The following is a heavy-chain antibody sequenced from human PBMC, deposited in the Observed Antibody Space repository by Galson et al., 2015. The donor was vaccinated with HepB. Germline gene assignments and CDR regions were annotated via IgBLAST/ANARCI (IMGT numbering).Heavy chain of an antibody. CDR3: ARDPYCSSTSCYLASWYFDL. CDR2: IYTSGST. V-gene: IGHV4-61*02. J-gene: IGHJ2*01. CDR1: GGSISSGSYY. D-gene: IGHD2-2*01. Sequence: TLSLTCTVSGGSISSGSYYWSWIRQPAGKGLEWIGRIYTSGSTNYNPSLKSRVTMSVDTSKNQFSLKLSSVTAADTAVYYCARDPYCSSTSCYLASWYFDLWGRGTLVTVSS.